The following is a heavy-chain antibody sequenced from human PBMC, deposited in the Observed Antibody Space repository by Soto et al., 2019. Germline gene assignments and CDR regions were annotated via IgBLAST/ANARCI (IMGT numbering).Heavy chain of an antibody. D-gene: IGHD3-10*01. CDR1: GFTFSSYA. V-gene: IGHV3-30-3*01. CDR2: ISYDGSNK. J-gene: IGHJ4*02. Sequence: QVQLVESGGGVVQPGRSLRLSCAASGFTFSSYAMQWVRQAPGKGREWVAVISYDGSNKYYADSVKGRFTISRDNSKNTMYLQMNSLGAEDTAVYYCARPDYGSGSYPDYWGQGTLVTVSS. CDR3: ARPDYGSGSYPDY.